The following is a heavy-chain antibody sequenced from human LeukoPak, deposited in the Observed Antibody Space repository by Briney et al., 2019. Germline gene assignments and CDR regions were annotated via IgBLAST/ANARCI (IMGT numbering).Heavy chain of an antibody. Sequence: PGGSLRLSCAASGFTVSGIYMSWIRQPPGKGLEWIGEINHSGSTNYNPSLKSRVTISVDTSKNQFSLKLSSVTAADTAVYYCARGSMDYYDSSGYYHYYYYGMDVWGQGTTVTVSS. D-gene: IGHD3-22*01. J-gene: IGHJ6*02. CDR1: GFTVSGIY. V-gene: IGHV4-34*01. CDR3: ARGSMDYYDSSGYYHYYYYGMDV. CDR2: INHSGST.